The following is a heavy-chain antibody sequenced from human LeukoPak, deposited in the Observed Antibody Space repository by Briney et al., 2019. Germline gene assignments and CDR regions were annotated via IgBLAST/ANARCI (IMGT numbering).Heavy chain of an antibody. D-gene: IGHD3-22*01. CDR3: AIMHGYYDGSGYWVQ. V-gene: IGHV3-23*01. CDR1: GFPFSSYA. J-gene: IGHJ1*01. Sequence: GGSLRLSCAASGFPFSSYAMTWVRQAPGKGLEWVSFITPNADRTSYADSVEGRFTISRDNPRNTLYMQMNSLRDEDTALYYCAIMHGYYDGSGYWVQWGQGTLVTVSS. CDR2: ITPNADRT.